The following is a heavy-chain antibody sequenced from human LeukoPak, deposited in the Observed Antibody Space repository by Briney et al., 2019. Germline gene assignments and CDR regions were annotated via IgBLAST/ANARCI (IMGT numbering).Heavy chain of an antibody. V-gene: IGHV1-69*05. J-gene: IGHJ3*02. CDR1: GGTFNNYA. CDR2: IIPIVGTA. Sequence: ASVKVSCKASGGTFNNYAITWVRQAPGQGLEGMGGIIPIVGTANYAQKFQGRVTITTDESTITAYMELSSIRSEDTAVYYCASRDRFGGSYMTFDIWGQGTMVTVSS. CDR3: ASRDRFGGSYMTFDI. D-gene: IGHD1-26*01.